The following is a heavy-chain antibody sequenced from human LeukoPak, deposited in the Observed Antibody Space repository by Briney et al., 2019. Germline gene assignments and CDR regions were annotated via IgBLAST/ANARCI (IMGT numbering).Heavy chain of an antibody. CDR3: ARAYYDFWSGYDNWFDP. V-gene: IGHV4-34*01. CDR1: GGSFSGYY. CDR2: INHSGST. J-gene: IGHJ5*02. D-gene: IGHD3-3*01. Sequence: PSETLSLTCAVYGGSFSGYYWSWIRQPPGKGREWIGEINHSGSTNYNPSLKSRVTISVDTSKNQFSLKLSSVTAADTAVYYCARAYYDFWSGYDNWFDPWGQGTLVTVSS.